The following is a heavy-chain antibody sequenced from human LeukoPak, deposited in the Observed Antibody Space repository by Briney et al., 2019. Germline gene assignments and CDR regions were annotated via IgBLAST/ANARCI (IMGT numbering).Heavy chain of an antibody. Sequence: ASVKVSCKSSGFTFTNYLLHWVRQAPGQGLEWVGRIAPSVDTTNYAQKCRARVTMTRDTSTSTVYMELRSLRSEDTAVYSCVREESGGYFDYWGQGTLVSVSS. J-gene: IGHJ4*02. CDR2: IAPSVDTT. V-gene: IGHV1-46*01. CDR1: GFTFTNYL. D-gene: IGHD2-8*02. CDR3: VREESGGYFDY.